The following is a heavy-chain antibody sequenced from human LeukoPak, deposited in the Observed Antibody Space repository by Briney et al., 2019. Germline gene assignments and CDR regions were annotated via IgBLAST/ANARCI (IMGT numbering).Heavy chain of an antibody. CDR1: GFTFDDYA. Sequence: GGSLRLSCAASGFTFDDYAMHWVRQAPGKGLEWVSGISWNSGSIGYADSVKGRFTISRDNAKNSLYLQMNSLRAEDTALYYCAKVNYYDSRGYYYFDYWGQGTLVTVSS. CDR3: AKVNYYDSRGYYYFDY. J-gene: IGHJ4*02. D-gene: IGHD3-22*01. CDR2: ISWNSGSI. V-gene: IGHV3-9*01.